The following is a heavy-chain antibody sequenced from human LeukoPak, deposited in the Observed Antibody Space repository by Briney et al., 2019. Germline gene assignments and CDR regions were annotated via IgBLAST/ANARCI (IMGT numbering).Heavy chain of an antibody. J-gene: IGHJ4*02. D-gene: IGHD5-18*01. Sequence: ASETLSLTCAVSGYSISSGYYWGWIRQPPGKGLEWIGSIYHSGSTYYNPSLKSRVTISVDTSKNQFSLKLSSVTAADTAVYYCAREDTAMVNGLDYWGQGTLVTVSS. CDR2: IYHSGST. V-gene: IGHV4-38-2*02. CDR3: AREDTAMVNGLDY. CDR1: GYSISSGYY.